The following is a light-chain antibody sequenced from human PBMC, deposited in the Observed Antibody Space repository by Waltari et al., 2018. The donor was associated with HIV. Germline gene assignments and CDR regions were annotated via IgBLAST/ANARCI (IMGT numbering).Light chain of an antibody. CDR3: QQSYSTPWT. Sequence: MGMTQSPSSLSASVGDRVTITCRASQSISNYLNWYQQKPGKAPNLLIYAASNLQSGVPSRFSGSGSGTDFTLTISSLQPEDFATYYCQQSYSTPWTFGQGTKVEIK. CDR2: AAS. CDR1: QSISNY. V-gene: IGKV1-39*01. J-gene: IGKJ1*01.